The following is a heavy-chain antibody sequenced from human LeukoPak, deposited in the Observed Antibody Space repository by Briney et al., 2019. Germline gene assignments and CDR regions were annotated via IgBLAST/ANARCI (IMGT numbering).Heavy chain of an antibody. V-gene: IGHV3-74*01. CDR3: AKGGYDSSGYYHYDAFDI. D-gene: IGHD3-22*01. J-gene: IGHJ3*02. CDR2: ISPDGSTT. CDR1: GFTFGSHW. Sequence: GGSLRLSCVASGFTFGSHWMHWVRQAPGKGLVWVSRISPDGSTTGYADCVEGRFTVSRDNAKNTLYLQMNSLRAEDMALYYCAKGGYDSSGYYHYDAFDIWGQGTMVTVSS.